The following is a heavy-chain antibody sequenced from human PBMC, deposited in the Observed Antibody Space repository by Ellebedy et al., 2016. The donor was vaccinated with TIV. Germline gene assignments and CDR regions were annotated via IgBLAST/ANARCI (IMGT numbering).Heavy chain of an antibody. D-gene: IGHD5-24*01. CDR1: GFTFSSYS. V-gene: IGHV3-48*01. CDR2: ISSSSSTI. Sequence: GESLKISCAASGFTFSSYSMNWVRQAPGKGLEWVSYISSSSSTIYYADSVKGRFTISRDNSKNTLYLQMNSLRAEDTAVYYCARGRDGYYYYGMDVWGQGTTVTVSS. CDR3: ARGRDGYYYYGMDV. J-gene: IGHJ6*02.